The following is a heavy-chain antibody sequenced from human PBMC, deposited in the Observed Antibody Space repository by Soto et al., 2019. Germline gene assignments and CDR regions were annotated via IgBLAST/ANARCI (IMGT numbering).Heavy chain of an antibody. J-gene: IGHJ5*02. CDR2: INAGNGNT. CDR1: GYTFTSYA. D-gene: IGHD3-10*02. Sequence: GPSVKVSCKASGYTFTSYAIHWARHAPGQRPEWLGWINAGNGNTYYSEKFEGRVTFTRDTAATTVNMELTNQTSSDTTISYCWRAQSGIGYYVDWLAPRRHGSPVPVS. V-gene: IGHV1-3*01. CDR3: WRAQSGIGYYVDWLAP.